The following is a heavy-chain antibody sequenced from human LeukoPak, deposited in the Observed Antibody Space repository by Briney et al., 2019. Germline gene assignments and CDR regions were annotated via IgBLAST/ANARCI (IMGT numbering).Heavy chain of an antibody. J-gene: IGHJ5*02. CDR3: ARRVYVAVAGTGGNWFDP. V-gene: IGHV1-46*01. CDR2: INPSGGST. D-gene: IGHD6-19*01. CDR1: GYTFTSYY. Sequence: ASVKVSCKASGYTFTSYYMHWVRQAPGQGLEWMGIINPSGGSTSYAQKFQGRVTMTRDTSTSTVYMELSSLRSEDTAVYYCARRVYVAVAGTGGNWFDPWGQGTLVTVSS.